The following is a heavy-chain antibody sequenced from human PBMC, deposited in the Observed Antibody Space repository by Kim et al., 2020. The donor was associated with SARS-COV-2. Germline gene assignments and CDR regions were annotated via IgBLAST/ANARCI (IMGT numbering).Heavy chain of an antibody. V-gene: IGHV4-34*01. Sequence: STNYNPAPNSRVTISVDTSKHQFSLKLSSVTAADTAVYYCARGLENALDDWGQGTLVTVSS. CDR2: ST. CDR3: ARGLENALDD. D-gene: IGHD1-1*01. J-gene: IGHJ4*02.